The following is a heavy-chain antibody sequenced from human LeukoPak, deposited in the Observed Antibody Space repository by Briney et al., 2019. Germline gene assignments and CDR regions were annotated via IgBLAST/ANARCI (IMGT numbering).Heavy chain of an antibody. J-gene: IGHJ4*02. V-gene: IGHV3-21*01. CDR1: GFTFSSYG. D-gene: IGHD3-10*01. Sequence: GGSLRLSCAASGFTFSSYGMNWVRQAPGKGLEWVSSISSRSSYLYYADSVKGRFTISRDNSKNTLYLQMNSLRAEDTAVYYCAKVGDYYGSGSYFSLDYWGQGTLVTVSS. CDR2: ISSRSSYL. CDR3: AKVGDYYGSGSYFSLDY.